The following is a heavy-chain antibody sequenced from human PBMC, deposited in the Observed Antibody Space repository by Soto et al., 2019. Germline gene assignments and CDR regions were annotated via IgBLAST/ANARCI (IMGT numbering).Heavy chain of an antibody. CDR2: IYSGGSP. Sequence: GGSLRLSCAASGFTFSDHYMSWVRQAPGKGLEWVSAIYSGGSPYYGDSVKGRFTISRDNSQNTVYLQMNSLRPEDTAVYYCARLTFYDERFDYWGQGTLVTVSS. J-gene: IGHJ4*02. CDR3: ARLTFYDERFDY. V-gene: IGHV3-53*01. D-gene: IGHD3-22*01. CDR1: GFTFSDHY.